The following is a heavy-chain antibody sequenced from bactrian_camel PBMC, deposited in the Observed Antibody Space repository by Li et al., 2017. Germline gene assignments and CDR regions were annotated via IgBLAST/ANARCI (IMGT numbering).Heavy chain of an antibody. Sequence: HVQLVESGGGSVQAGGSLRLSCAGSGYTVSSLSMGWVRRLPGQEREGVASIYAAGGSAYYIDSVKGRFTISQDSARNTVYLQMNNLQPEDTATYYCAEGRGSRGEHCYSHNYWGQGT. J-gene: IGHJ4*01. CDR1: GYTVSSLS. CDR3: AEGRGSRGEHCYSHNY. D-gene: IGHD6*01. V-gene: IGHV3S9*01. CDR2: IYAAGGSA.